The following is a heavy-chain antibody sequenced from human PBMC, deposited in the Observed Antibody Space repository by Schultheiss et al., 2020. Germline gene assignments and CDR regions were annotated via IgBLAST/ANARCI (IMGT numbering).Heavy chain of an antibody. CDR1: GGSISSYY. Sequence: SQTLSLTCTVSGGSISSYYWSWIRQPAGKGLEWIGRIYTSGSTYYNPSLKSRVTISVDTSKNQFSLKLSSVTAADTAVYYCASENGDSSSWYSAFDIWGQGTMVTVSS. CDR2: IYTSGST. V-gene: IGHV4-4*07. D-gene: IGHD6-13*01. CDR3: ASENGDSSSWYSAFDI. J-gene: IGHJ3*02.